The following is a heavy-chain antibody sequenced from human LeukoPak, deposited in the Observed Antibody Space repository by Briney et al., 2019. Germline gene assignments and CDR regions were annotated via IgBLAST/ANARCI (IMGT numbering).Heavy chain of an antibody. D-gene: IGHD6-13*01. CDR2: IYKSGST. CDR3: ARMNLAASGTPFDY. J-gene: IGHJ4*02. V-gene: IGHV4-4*07. Sequence: SETLSLTCTVSGGSISSYYWSWVRQPAGKDLEWVGRIYKSGSTNYNPSLKSRVSISVDTSKNQFSLKVNFVTAADTAVYYCARMNLAASGTPFDYWGPGILVTVSS. CDR1: GGSISSYY.